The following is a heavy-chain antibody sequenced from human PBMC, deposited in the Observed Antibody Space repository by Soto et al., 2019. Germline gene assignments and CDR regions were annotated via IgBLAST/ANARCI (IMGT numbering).Heavy chain of an antibody. Sequence: PSETLSLTCAVSGGSISSSYWSWFRQPPGKGLVWIGYVHYTGSTNYSPSLKNRVTMSVDTSKNQFSLSLSSVTAADTALYYCARGGANWFDPWGQGTLVTVS. V-gene: IGHV4-59*01. CDR1: GGSISSSY. CDR2: VHYTGST. J-gene: IGHJ5*02. CDR3: ARGGANWFDP.